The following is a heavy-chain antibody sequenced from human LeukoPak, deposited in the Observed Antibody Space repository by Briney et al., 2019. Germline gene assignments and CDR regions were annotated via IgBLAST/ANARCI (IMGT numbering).Heavy chain of an antibody. CDR3: ARLGVAAAGTWFLAFDI. CDR1: GYSFTSYW. J-gene: IGHJ3*02. V-gene: IGHV5-51*01. D-gene: IGHD6-13*01. Sequence: GESLKTSCKGSGYSFTSYWIGWVRQMPGKGLEWMGIIYPGDSDTRYSPSFQGQVTISADKSISTAYLQWSSLKASDTAMYYCARLGVAAAGTWFLAFDIWGQGTMVTVSS. CDR2: IYPGDSDT.